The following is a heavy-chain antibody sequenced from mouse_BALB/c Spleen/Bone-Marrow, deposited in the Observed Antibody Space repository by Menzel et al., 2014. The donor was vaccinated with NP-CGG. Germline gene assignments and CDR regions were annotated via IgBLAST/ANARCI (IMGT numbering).Heavy chain of an antibody. CDR1: GYTFGNYW. V-gene: IGHV1-9*01. CDR3: ARGIRNYFDY. J-gene: IGHJ2*01. D-gene: IGHD3-2*02. CDR2: ILPGSGSS. Sequence: QVQLKQSGAELMKPGASVKISCKATGYTFGNYWIEWVKQRPGHGLEWIGEILPGSGSSQYNEKFKGKATFTADTSSNTAYMQLSSLTSEDSAVYYCARGIRNYFDYWGQGTTLTVSS.